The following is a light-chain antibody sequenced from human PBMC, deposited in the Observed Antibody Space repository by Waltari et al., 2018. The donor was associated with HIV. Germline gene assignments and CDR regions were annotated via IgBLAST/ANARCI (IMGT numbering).Light chain of an antibody. CDR2: STN. CDR3: ATWDDSLNGHV. V-gene: IGLV1-44*01. J-gene: IGLJ3*02. CDR1: SSNIGSHT. Sequence: QSVLTQPPSASGTPGPRVTISCSGTSSNIGSHTVAWYQQLPGAALKLLIYSTNQRPSGVPDRVSGSKSGTSASLAISGLQSEDEADYFCATWDDSLNGHVFGGGTKLTV.